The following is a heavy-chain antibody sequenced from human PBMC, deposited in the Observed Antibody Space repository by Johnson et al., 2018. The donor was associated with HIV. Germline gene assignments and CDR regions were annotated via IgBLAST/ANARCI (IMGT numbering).Heavy chain of an antibody. CDR1: GFTFSNYG. CDR2: ILNDGTNQ. CDR3: ARVSDSDSN. V-gene: IGHV3-30*03. Sequence: QVQLVESGGGVVQPGRSLRLSCAASGFTFSNYGMHWVRQSPGRGLEWVAVILNDGTNQFYADSVKGRFTISRDNSKNTLYLEMYSLRAEDTAVYYCARVSDSDSNWGQGTMVTVSS. J-gene: IGHJ3*01. D-gene: IGHD3-22*01.